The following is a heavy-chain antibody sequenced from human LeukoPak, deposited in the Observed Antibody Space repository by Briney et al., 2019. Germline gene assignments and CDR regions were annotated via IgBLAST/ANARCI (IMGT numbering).Heavy chain of an antibody. J-gene: IGHJ4*02. CDR2: IWYDGSNK. D-gene: IGHD3-10*01. V-gene: IGHV3-33*01. CDR1: GFTFSSYG. CDR3: ARALYGSGSYRVVAY. Sequence: GGSLRLSCAASGFTFSSYGMHWVRQAPGKGLEWEAVIWYDGSNKYYTDSVKGRFTISRDNSNNTLYLQMNSLRADDTAVYYCARALYGSGSYRVVAYWGQGTLVTVSS.